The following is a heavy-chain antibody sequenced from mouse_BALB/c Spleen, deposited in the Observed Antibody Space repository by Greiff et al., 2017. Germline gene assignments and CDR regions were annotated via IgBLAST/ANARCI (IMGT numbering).Heavy chain of an antibody. CDR2: ISSGSSTI. Sequence: EVQGVESGGGLVQPGGSRKLSCAASGFTFSSFGMHWVRQAPEKGLEWVAYISSGSSTIYYADTVKGRFTISRDNPKNTLFLQMTSLRSEDTAMYYCARLGYGYDYFDYWGQGTTLTVSS. CDR3: ARLGYGYDYFDY. CDR1: GFTFSSFG. D-gene: IGHD2-14*01. J-gene: IGHJ2*01. V-gene: IGHV5-17*02.